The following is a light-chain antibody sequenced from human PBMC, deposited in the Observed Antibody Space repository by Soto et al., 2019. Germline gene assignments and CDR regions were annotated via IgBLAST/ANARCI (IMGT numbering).Light chain of an antibody. CDR3: QQYNTYST. CDR1: QSISSL. Sequence: DIQMTQSPSTLSASVGDRITITCRASQSISSLLAWYQQKPGKPPKLLIYKASTLESGVPSRFSGSGSGTEFTLPISGLQPDDFATYYCQQYNTYSTFGQGTKLEMK. V-gene: IGKV1-5*03. CDR2: KAS. J-gene: IGKJ2*01.